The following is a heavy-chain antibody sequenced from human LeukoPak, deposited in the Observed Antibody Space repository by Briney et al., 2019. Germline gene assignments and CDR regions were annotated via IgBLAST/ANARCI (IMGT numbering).Heavy chain of an antibody. V-gene: IGHV3-13*01. CDR1: GFTFSSYD. Sequence: GGSLRLSCAASGFTFSSYDMHWVRHATGKGLEWVSAIGTAGDTYYPGSVKGRFTISRENAKNSLYLQMNSLRAGDTAVYYCASGVLVVVVVAATIGYWGQGTLVTVSS. CDR2: IGTAGDT. CDR3: ASGVLVVVVVAATIGY. D-gene: IGHD2-15*01. J-gene: IGHJ4*02.